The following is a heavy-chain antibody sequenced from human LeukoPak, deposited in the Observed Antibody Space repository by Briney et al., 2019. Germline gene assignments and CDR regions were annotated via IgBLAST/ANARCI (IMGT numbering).Heavy chain of an antibody. J-gene: IGHJ5*02. CDR2: ISYDGSNK. CDR1: GFTFSSYA. CDR3: ARGPGGWYSSSWYSGWFDP. D-gene: IGHD6-13*01. V-gene: IGHV3-30-3*01. Sequence: PGGSLRLSCAASGFTFSSYAMHWVRQAPGKGLEWVAVISYDGSNKYYADSVKGRFTISRDNSKNTLYPQMNSLRAEDTAVYYCARGPGGWYSSSWYSGWFDPWGQGTLVTVSS.